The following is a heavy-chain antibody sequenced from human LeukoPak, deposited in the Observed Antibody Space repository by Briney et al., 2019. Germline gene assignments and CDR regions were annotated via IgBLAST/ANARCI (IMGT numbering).Heavy chain of an antibody. CDR3: ARCDYLAVGYYYYMDV. Sequence: SETLSLTCTVSGYSISSGYYWGWIRQPPGKGLEWIGSIYHSGSTYYNPSLKSRVTISVDTSKNQFSLKLSSVTAADTAVYYCARCDYLAVGYYYYMDVWGKGTTVTVSS. D-gene: IGHD4-17*01. J-gene: IGHJ6*03. CDR2: IYHSGST. V-gene: IGHV4-38-2*02. CDR1: GYSISSGYY.